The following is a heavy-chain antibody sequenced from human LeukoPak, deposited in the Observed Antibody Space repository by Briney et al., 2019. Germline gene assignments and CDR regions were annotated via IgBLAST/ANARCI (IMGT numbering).Heavy chain of an antibody. Sequence: GGSLRLSCAASGFTFSSYWMSWVRQAPGKGLEWVSAISDRGDRQYYADSVKGRFTISRDNSMNTLRLQMNSLSVEDTAVYYCVVYTGGYRSQFWGQGTLVTVSS. D-gene: IGHD5-24*01. V-gene: IGHV3-23*01. CDR1: GFTFSSYW. CDR2: ISDRGDRQ. CDR3: VVYTGGYRSQF. J-gene: IGHJ4*02.